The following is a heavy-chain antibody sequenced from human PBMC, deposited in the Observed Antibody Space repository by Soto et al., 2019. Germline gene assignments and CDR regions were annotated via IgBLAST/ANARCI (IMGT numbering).Heavy chain of an antibody. V-gene: IGHV1-69*13. Sequence: SVKVSCKASGGTFSSYAISWVRQAPGQGLEWMGGIIPIFGTANYAQKFQGRVAITADESTSTAYMELSSLRSEDTAVYYCARDTYYYGSESYYNWFDPWGQGTLVTVSS. CDR2: IIPIFGTA. D-gene: IGHD3-10*01. CDR3: ARDTYYYGSESYYNWFDP. J-gene: IGHJ5*02. CDR1: GGTFSSYA.